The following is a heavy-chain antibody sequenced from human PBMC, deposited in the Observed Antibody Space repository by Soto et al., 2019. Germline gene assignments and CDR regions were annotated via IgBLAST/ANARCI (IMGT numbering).Heavy chain of an antibody. CDR2: IYYSGST. Sequence: QVQLQESGPGLVKPSQTLSLTCTVSGGSISSGGYYWSWIRQHPGKGLEWIGYIYYSGSTYYNPSPQSRVNISVETSKNQFPLKLSSVTAADTAVYYCASGHYYDSKDHGFDIWGQGKMVTVSS. J-gene: IGHJ3*02. CDR3: ASGHYYDSKDHGFDI. V-gene: IGHV4-31*03. CDR1: GGSISSGGYY. D-gene: IGHD3-22*01.